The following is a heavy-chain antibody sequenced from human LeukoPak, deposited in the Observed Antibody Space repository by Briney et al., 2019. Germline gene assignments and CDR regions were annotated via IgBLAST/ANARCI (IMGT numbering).Heavy chain of an antibody. CDR3: ARAGGYSSGWIDY. CDR2: INPSSGGT. Sequence: ASVKVSCKASGYTFTVYYIHWVPQAPGQGLEWMGWINPSSGGTYYAQKFQGRVTMTRDTSISTAYMELNRLTSDDTAVYYCARAGGYSSGWIDYWGQGTLVTVSS. CDR1: GYTFTVYY. V-gene: IGHV1-2*02. D-gene: IGHD6-19*01. J-gene: IGHJ4*02.